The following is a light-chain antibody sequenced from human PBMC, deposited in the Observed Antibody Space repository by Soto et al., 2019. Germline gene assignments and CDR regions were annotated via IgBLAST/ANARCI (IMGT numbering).Light chain of an antibody. V-gene: IGLV2-23*01. CDR1: SSDVGSYNL. Sequence: QSVLTQPASVSGSPGQSITISCTGTSSDVGSYNLVSWYQQHPSKAPKLMIYEASKRPSGVSNRFSGSKSGNSASLTISGLQAEDDADYYCCSYAGSSTYVFGTGTKVTVL. CDR2: EAS. CDR3: CSYAGSSTYV. J-gene: IGLJ1*01.